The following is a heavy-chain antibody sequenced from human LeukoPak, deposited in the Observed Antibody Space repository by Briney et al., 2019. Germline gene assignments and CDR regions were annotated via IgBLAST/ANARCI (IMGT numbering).Heavy chain of an antibody. CDR3: ARLDYYYYMDV. CDR2: ISSRSSYI. J-gene: IGHJ6*03. D-gene: IGHD1-1*01. V-gene: IGHV3-21*01. Sequence: PGGSLRLSCAASGFTFSSYSMNWVRQAPGKGLEWVSSISSRSSYIYYADSVKGRFTISRDNAKNSLYLQMNSLRAEDTAVYYCARLDYYYYMDVWGKGTTVTVSS. CDR1: GFTFSSYS.